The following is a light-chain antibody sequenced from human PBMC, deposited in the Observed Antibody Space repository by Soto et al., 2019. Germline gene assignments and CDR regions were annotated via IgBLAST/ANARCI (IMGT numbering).Light chain of an antibody. CDR3: QQYGSLPRT. CDR2: GGS. J-gene: IGKJ2*01. CDR1: QSVSSSY. Sequence: EIVLTQSPGTLSLSPGERATLSCRASQSVSSSYLGWYQQKPGQDPRLLIYGGSSRATGIPDRFSGSGSGTDFTLTISRLEPEDFAVDYCQQYGSLPRTFGQGTKLEIK. V-gene: IGKV3-20*01.